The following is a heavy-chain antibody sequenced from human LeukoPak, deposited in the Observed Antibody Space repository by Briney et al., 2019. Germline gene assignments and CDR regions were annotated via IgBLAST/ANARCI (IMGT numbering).Heavy chain of an antibody. D-gene: IGHD3-10*01. V-gene: IGHV3-30*18. CDR1: GFTFSSYG. J-gene: IGHJ3*02. CDR2: ISNDGSNK. Sequence: GGSLRLSCAASGFTFSSYGMHWVRQAPGKGLEWVAVISNDGSNKYYADSVKGRFTISRDNSKNTLYLQMNSLRAEDTAVYYCAKGRGAFDIWGQGTMVTVSS. CDR3: AKGRGAFDI.